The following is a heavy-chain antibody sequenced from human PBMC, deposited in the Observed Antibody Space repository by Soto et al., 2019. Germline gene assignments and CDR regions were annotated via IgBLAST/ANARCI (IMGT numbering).Heavy chain of an antibody. J-gene: IGHJ4*02. CDR1: GYTFTSYA. Sequence: ASVKVSCKASGYTFTSYAMHWVRQAPGQRLEWMGWINAGNGNTKYSQKFQGRVTITRDTSASTAYMELSSLRSEDTAVYYCARGDGSYYGPMGNYWGQGTLVTVSS. D-gene: IGHD1-26*01. CDR3: ARGDGSYYGPMGNY. V-gene: IGHV1-3*01. CDR2: INAGNGNT.